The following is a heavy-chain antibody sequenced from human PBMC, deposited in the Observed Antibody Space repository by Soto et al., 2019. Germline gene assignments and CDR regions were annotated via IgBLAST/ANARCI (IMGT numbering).Heavy chain of an antibody. CDR3: ARGGYSSGWPDDNWFDP. J-gene: IGHJ5*02. V-gene: IGHV1-69*13. Sequence: ASVKVSCKASGGTFSSYAISWVRQAPGQGLEWMGGIIPIFGTANYAQKFQGRVTITADESTSTAYMELSSLRSEDTAVYYCARGGYSSGWPDDNWFDPWGQGTLVTVSS. CDR2: IIPIFGTA. CDR1: GGTFSSYA. D-gene: IGHD6-19*01.